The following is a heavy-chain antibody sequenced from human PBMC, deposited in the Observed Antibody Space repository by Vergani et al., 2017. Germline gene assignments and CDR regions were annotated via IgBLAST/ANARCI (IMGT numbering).Heavy chain of an antibody. CDR2: IWYDGRIK. J-gene: IGHJ3*02. Sequence: QAQLVESGGGVVQPGRSLRLSCAASGFSFNRYGMHWVRQAPGKGLEWVGIIWYDGRIKYYADSVKGRFTISRDNSKNTLYLQMTSLRVEDTAMYYCTRHQTTVVTDAFDIWGRGTMVTVSS. V-gene: IGHV3-33*01. CDR3: TRHQTTVVTDAFDI. D-gene: IGHD4-23*01. CDR1: GFSFNRYG.